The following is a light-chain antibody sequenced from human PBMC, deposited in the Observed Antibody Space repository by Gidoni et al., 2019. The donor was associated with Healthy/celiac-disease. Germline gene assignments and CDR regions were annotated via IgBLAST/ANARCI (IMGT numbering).Light chain of an antibody. V-gene: IGKV1-39*01. CDR3: QQSYSTPWT. CDR2: AAS. J-gene: IGKJ1*01. Sequence: DMQMTQTPSYLSSSVGDRVTITCRASQSISSYLNCYQQKPGKAPTLMIYAASSLQSGVPSRFSGSGSGTDFTLTISSLQPEDFATDYCQQSYSTPWTFGQGTTVEIK. CDR1: QSISSY.